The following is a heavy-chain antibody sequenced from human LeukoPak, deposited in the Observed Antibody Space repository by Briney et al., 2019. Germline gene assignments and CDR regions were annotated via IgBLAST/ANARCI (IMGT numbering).Heavy chain of an antibody. CDR1: GFTFSDYY. J-gene: IGHJ6*02. CDR3: ARQTGTPCCGLDV. CDR2: ISSSGSTI. V-gene: IGHV3-11*01. Sequence: PGGSLRLSCAASGFTFSDYYMSWIRQAPGNGLKWVSYISSSGSTIYYADSVKGRFTISRDNAKNSLYLQMNSLRAEDTAVYYCARQTGTPCCGLDVWGQGTTVTVSS. D-gene: IGHD1-1*01.